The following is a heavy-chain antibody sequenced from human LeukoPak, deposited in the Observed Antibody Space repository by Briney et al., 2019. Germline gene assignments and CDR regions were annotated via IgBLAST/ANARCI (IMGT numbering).Heavy chain of an antibody. CDR2: IRYDGSNK. CDR1: GFTFSSYG. CDR3: ARDPLRGSGSNAFDI. D-gene: IGHD1-26*01. V-gene: IGHV3-33*08. Sequence: PGRSLRLSCAASGFTFSSYGMHWVCQAPGKGLEWVAFIRYDGSNKYYADSVKGRFTISRDNSKNTLYLQMNSLRAEDTAVYYCARDPLRGSGSNAFDIWGQGTMVTVSS. J-gene: IGHJ3*02.